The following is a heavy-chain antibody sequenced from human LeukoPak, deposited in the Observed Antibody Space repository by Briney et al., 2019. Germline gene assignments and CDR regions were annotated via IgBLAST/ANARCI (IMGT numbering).Heavy chain of an antibody. D-gene: IGHD2-15*01. CDR1: GFTFSNFA. CDR2: IVGNGGGGST. J-gene: IGHJ4*02. Sequence: PGGSLRLSCTASGFTFSNFAMNWVRRTPGKGLEWVSSIVGNGGGGSTYYANSVKGRFTVSRDNSKNTVYLQMNSLRAEDTAFYPCAKGLLGFCGGAICYPFDYWGLETLVTVSS. CDR3: AKGLLGFCGGAICYPFDY. V-gene: IGHV3-23*01.